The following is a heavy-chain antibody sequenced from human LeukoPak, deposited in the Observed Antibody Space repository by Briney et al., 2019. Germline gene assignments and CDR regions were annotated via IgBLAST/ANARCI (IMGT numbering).Heavy chain of an antibody. CDR3: ARDEVVGAIHSLYFQH. Sequence: ASVKVSCKASGGTFSSYAISWVRQAPGQGLEWMGRIIPILGIANYAQKFQGRVTITADKSTSTAYMELSSLRSEDTAVYYCARDEVVGAIHSLYFQHWGQGTLVTVSS. J-gene: IGHJ1*01. CDR2: IIPILGIA. CDR1: GGTFSSYA. V-gene: IGHV1-69*04. D-gene: IGHD1-26*01.